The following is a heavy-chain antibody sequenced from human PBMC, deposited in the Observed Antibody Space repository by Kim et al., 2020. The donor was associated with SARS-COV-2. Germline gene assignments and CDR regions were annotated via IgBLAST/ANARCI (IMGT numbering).Heavy chain of an antibody. CDR2: IIPIFGTA. Sequence: SVKVSCKASGGTFSSYAISWVRQAPGQGLEWMGGIIPIFGTANYAQKFQGRVTITADESTSTAYMELSSLRSEDTAVYYCARERDRGEGDLLWFGELNPFDYWGQGTLVTVSS. CDR1: GGTFSSYA. V-gene: IGHV1-69*13. CDR3: ARERDRGEGDLLWFGELNPFDY. J-gene: IGHJ4*02. D-gene: IGHD3-10*01.